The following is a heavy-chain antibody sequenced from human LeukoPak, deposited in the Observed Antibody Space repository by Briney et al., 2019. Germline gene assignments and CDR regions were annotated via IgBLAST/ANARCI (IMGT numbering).Heavy chain of an antibody. Sequence: SVKVSCKASGYTFTGYYMHWVRQAPGQGLEWMGWINPNSGGTNYAQKFQGRVTMTRDTSISTAYMELSRLRSDDTAVYYCARVRRYCGGDCYPGDAFDIWGQGTMVTVSS. D-gene: IGHD2-21*01. J-gene: IGHJ3*02. CDR2: INPNSGGT. CDR1: GYTFTGYY. V-gene: IGHV1-2*02. CDR3: ARVRRYCGGDCYPGDAFDI.